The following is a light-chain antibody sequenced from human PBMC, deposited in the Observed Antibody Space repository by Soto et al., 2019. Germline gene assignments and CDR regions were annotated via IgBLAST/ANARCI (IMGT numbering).Light chain of an antibody. CDR1: SSDVGGYNY. CDR2: DVS. CDR3: SSYTTSNTRQIV. Sequence: QSVLTQPASVSVSPGQSITISCTGTSSDVGGYNYVSWYQHHPGKAPRLMIFDVSNRPSGVSNRFSGSKSGNTASLTISGLQPEDEADYYCSSYTTSNTRQIVFGTGTKATVL. V-gene: IGLV2-14*03. J-gene: IGLJ1*01.